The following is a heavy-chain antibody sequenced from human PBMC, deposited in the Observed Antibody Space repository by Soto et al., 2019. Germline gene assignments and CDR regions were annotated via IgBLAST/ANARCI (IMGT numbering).Heavy chain of an antibody. CDR1: GGSVSGYY. D-gene: IGHD2-2*01. CDR2: INHSGST. V-gene: IGHV4-34*01. Sequence: QVQLQQWGAGLLKPSEPLSLTCAVYGGSVSGYYWSWIRQPPGQGLEWIGEINHSGSTNYNPSLKIRVTISVDTSKNQFSLKLSSVTAADTAVYYCARGYIVVVPAAMFHYYYYMDVWGKGTTVTVSS. CDR3: ARGYIVVVPAAMFHYYYYMDV. J-gene: IGHJ6*03.